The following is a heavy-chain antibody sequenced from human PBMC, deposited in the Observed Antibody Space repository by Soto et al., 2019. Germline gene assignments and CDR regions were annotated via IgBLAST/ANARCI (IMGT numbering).Heavy chain of an antibody. D-gene: IGHD3-3*01. CDR3: AKDQGASGSTSDSYYYGMDV. CDR2: ISYEGSNK. J-gene: IGHJ6*02. Sequence: PGGSLRLSCAASGFTFSSNGMHWVRQAPGKGLEWVAVISYEGSNKYYADSVKGRFTISRDNSKNTLYLQMNSLRAEDTAVYYCAKDQGASGSTSDSYYYGMDVWGQGTTVTVSS. V-gene: IGHV3-30*18. CDR1: GFTFSSNG.